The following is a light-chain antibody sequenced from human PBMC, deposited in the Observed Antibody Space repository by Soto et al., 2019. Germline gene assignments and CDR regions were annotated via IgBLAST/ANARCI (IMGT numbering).Light chain of an antibody. CDR1: QSISNY. CDR2: AAS. J-gene: IGKJ4*01. V-gene: IGKV1-39*01. CDR3: QQSYSTPLT. Sequence: DIQMTQSPSSLSASVGARVTITCRASQSISNYLNWYQQKPGKAPNLLIYAASSLQSGVPSRFSGSGSGTDFTLTISSLQPEDFATYYCQQSYSTPLTFGGGTNVEIK.